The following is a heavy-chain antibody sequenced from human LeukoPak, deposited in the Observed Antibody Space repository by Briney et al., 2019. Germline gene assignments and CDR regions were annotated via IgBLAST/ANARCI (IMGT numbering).Heavy chain of an antibody. CDR2: ISSSSSTI. J-gene: IGHJ4*02. CDR1: AFTFSSYS. Sequence: GGSLRLSCAASAFTFSSYSMTWVRQAPGKGLEWVSYISSSSSTIYYADSVKGRFTISRDNAKNSLYLQMNSLRDEDTAVYYCARGDYYDNSGYVDYWGQGTLVTVSS. CDR3: ARGDYYDNSGYVDY. D-gene: IGHD3-22*01. V-gene: IGHV3-48*02.